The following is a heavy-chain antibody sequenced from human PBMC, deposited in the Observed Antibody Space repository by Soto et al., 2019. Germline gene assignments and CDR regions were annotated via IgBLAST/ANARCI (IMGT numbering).Heavy chain of an antibody. V-gene: IGHV3-30*18. Sequence: SGGSLRLSCAASGFTFNIYGMHWVRQAPDKGLEWVALISYDGSNQYYADSVKGRLTISRDNSKNTLFLQMNSLRADDTAVYYCAKDQASGQGSFDSWGQGTLVTVSS. J-gene: IGHJ4*02. CDR2: ISYDGSNQ. CDR3: AKDQASGQGSFDS. CDR1: GFTFNIYG.